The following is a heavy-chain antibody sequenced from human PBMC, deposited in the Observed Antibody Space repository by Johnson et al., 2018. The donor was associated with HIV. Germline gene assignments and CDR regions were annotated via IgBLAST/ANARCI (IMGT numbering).Heavy chain of an antibody. V-gene: IGHV3-30*04. CDR1: GFTFSSYA. Sequence: QVQLVESGGGVVQPGRSLRLSCAASGFTFSSYAMHWVRQAPGKGLEWVAVISYDGSNKYYADSMKGRFTISRDNSKNTLYLQMNSLRAEDTAVYYCASLSSSLFGAFDIWGQGTMVTVSS. D-gene: IGHD6-13*01. J-gene: IGHJ3*02. CDR3: ASLSSSLFGAFDI. CDR2: ISYDGSNK.